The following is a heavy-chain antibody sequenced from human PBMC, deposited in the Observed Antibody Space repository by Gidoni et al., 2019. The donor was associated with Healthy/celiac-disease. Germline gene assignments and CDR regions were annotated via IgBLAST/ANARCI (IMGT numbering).Heavy chain of an antibody. D-gene: IGHD2-15*01. CDR3: ARDRSYCSGGSCYYYYGMDV. J-gene: IGHJ6*02. Sequence: QVQLQESGPGLVKPSETLSLTCTVSGGSIRRYYWSWIRQPAGKGLEWIGRIYTSGSTNYNPSLKSRVTMSVDTSKNQFSLKLSSVTAADTAVYYCARDRSYCSGGSCYYYYGMDVWGQGTTVTVSS. V-gene: IGHV4-4*07. CDR1: GGSIRRYY. CDR2: IYTSGST.